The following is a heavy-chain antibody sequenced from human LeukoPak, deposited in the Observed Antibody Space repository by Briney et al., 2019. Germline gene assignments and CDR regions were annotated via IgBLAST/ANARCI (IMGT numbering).Heavy chain of an antibody. CDR1: GGSISSGGYY. J-gene: IGHJ4*02. CDR3: ARDRPPNYFDD. Sequence: SETLSLACTVSGGSISSGGYYWSWIRQHPGKGLEWIGYIYYSGSTYYNPSLRSRVTISVDTSKNQFSLKLTSVTAADTAVYYCARDRPPNYFDDWGQGTLVTVSS. V-gene: IGHV4-31*03. CDR2: IYYSGST.